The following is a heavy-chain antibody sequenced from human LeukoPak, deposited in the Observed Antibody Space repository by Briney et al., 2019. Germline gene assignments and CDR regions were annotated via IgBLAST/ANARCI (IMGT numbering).Heavy chain of an antibody. CDR3: ARGGQRVARSIAARLAYIDY. Sequence: ASVKVSCKASGYTFTGYYMHWVRQAPGQGLEWMGRINPNSGGTNYAQKFQGRVTMTRDTSISTAYMELSRLRSDDTAVYYCARGGQRVARSIAARLAYIDYWGQGTLVTVSS. J-gene: IGHJ4*02. CDR2: INPNSGGT. D-gene: IGHD6-6*01. V-gene: IGHV1-2*06. CDR1: GYTFTGYY.